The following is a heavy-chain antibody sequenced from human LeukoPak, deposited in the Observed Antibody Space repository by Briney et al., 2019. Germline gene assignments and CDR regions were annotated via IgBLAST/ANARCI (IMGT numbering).Heavy chain of an antibody. CDR1: GGSISRGSYY. CDR3: ARESSAAAGDY. V-gene: IGHV4-61*02. D-gene: IGHD6-13*01. Sequence: PSQTLSLTCTVSGGSISRGSYYWSWIRQPAGTGLEWIGRIYTSGSTNYNPSLKSRVTMSLDTSKNQVSLNLRSVTAADTAVHYCARESSAAAGDYWGQGTLVTVSS. CDR2: IYTSGST. J-gene: IGHJ4*02.